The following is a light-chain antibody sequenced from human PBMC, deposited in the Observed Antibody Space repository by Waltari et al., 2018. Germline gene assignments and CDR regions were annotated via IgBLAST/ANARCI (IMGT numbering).Light chain of an antibody. J-gene: IGKJ1*01. CDR3: QQYNSFWT. V-gene: IGKV1-5*01. CDR1: QRINNW. CDR2: DAS. Sequence: DIQMTQSPSTLSASVGDRVTITCRASQRINNWLAWFQQKPGKAPKLLIYDASSLESGVPSRVSGSGSGTEFTLTISSLQPDDFATYYCQQYNSFWTFGQGTKVEIK.